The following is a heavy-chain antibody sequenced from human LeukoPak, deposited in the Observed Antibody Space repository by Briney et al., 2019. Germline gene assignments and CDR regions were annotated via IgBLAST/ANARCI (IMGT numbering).Heavy chain of an antibody. CDR3: ARGLRGYSYGCDY. V-gene: IGHV3-74*01. CDR1: GFTFSSYG. Sequence: GGSLRLSCAASGFTFSSYGMHWVRQAPGKGLVWVSRIKSDGSTTNHADSVKGRFTISRDNAKNTLYLQINSLRAEDTAVYYCARGLRGYSYGCDYWGQGTLVTVSS. D-gene: IGHD5-18*01. CDR2: IKSDGSTT. J-gene: IGHJ4*02.